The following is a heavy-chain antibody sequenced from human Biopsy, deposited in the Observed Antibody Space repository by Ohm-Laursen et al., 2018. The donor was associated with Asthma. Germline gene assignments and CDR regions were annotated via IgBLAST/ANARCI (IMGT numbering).Heavy chain of an antibody. CDR3: ARDRYGDYVGWFDP. D-gene: IGHD4-17*01. J-gene: IGHJ5*02. V-gene: IGHV3-11*06. Sequence: SLRLSCAAPGFTFSDYYMSWIRQAPGKGLEWISYINGKSNSIEYADSVKGRFTISRDNAKNSLYLQMNSLRAEDTAVYYCARDRYGDYVGWFDPWGQGTLVTVSS. CDR1: GFTFSDYY. CDR2: INGKSNSI.